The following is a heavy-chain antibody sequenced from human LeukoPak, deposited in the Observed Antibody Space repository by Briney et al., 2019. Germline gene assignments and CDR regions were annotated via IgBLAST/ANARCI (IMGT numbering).Heavy chain of an antibody. Sequence: PGGSLRLSCAASGFTFDDYAMHWVRQAPGKGLEWVSLISGDGGSTYYADSVKGRFTISRDNSKNSLYLQMNSLRTEGTPLYYCAKNIGRPPFDYYYGMDVWGQGTTVTVSS. V-gene: IGHV3-43*02. CDR1: GFTFDDYA. J-gene: IGHJ6*02. CDR3: AKNIGRPPFDYYYGMDV. CDR2: ISGDGGST.